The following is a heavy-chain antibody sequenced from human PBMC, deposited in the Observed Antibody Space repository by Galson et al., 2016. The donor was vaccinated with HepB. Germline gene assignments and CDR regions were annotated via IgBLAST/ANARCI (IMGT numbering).Heavy chain of an antibody. CDR2: ISRSGGMI. Sequence: SLRLSCAASGFTFSSYEMHWVRQAPGKGLEWVSYISRSGGMIFYADSVRGRFTISRDHAENSLSLQMDSLRPEDTGVYFCVRDSGGYRDGPQYYLDYWGQGVLVTVSS. CDR3: VRDSGGYRDGPQYYLDY. V-gene: IGHV3-48*03. D-gene: IGHD5-18*01. CDR1: GFTFSSYE. J-gene: IGHJ4*02.